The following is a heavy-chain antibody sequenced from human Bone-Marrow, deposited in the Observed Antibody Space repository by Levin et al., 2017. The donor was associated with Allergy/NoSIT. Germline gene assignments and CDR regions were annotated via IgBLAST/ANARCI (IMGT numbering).Heavy chain of an antibody. CDR3: GRRGYSGFLVDY. Sequence: GGSLRLSCAASGFTFGSYGMHWVRQAPGKGLEWVTLIWYDGSNKYYADSVKGRFTISRDNSKNTLYLQMNSLRVEDTAVYYCGRRGYSGFLVDYWGQGTLVTVSS. J-gene: IGHJ4*02. CDR2: IWYDGSNK. D-gene: IGHD5-12*01. CDR1: GFTFGSYG. V-gene: IGHV3-33*01.